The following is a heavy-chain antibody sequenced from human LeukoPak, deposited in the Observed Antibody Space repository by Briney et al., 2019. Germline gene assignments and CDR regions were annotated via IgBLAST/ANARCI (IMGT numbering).Heavy chain of an antibody. Sequence: GSLRLSCADSGFTFSSYWMHWVRQAPGKGLVWISRINSDGSTTNYADSVKGRFTISRDNAKNTLCLQMNSLRAEDTAMYYCARGSAVTGVHWGQGTLVTVSS. CDR3: ARGSAVTGVH. CDR1: GFTFSSYW. CDR2: INSDGSTT. D-gene: IGHD1-14*01. J-gene: IGHJ4*02. V-gene: IGHV3-74*01.